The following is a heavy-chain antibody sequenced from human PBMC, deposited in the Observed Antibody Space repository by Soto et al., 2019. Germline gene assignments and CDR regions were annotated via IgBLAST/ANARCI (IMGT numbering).Heavy chain of an antibody. Sequence: GESLKISCVGSGFTFSQYWMSWVRQAPGKGLEWVANIQQDGGVIYYVDSLKGRFTISRDNAKRSVYLQMNSLRAEDTGIYFCARIGYSSSSFDYWGRGTLVTV. J-gene: IGHJ4*02. D-gene: IGHD6-6*01. CDR1: GFTFSQYW. CDR2: IQQDGGVI. CDR3: ARIGYSSSSFDY. V-gene: IGHV3-7*01.